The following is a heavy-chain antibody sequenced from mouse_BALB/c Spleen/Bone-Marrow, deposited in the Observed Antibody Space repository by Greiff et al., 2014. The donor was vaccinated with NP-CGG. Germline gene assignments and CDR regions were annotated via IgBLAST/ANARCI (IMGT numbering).Heavy chain of an antibody. J-gene: IGHJ2*01. CDR3: ARYDGYFDY. Sequence: VQLQQSGAELVRPGTSVKESCKASGYAFTDYLMEWLKQRPGQGLEWIGVINPGSGSTNYSEKFKDKATLTADKSSSTAYMQLSSLTSDDSAVYFCARYDGYFDYWGQGTILTVSS. CDR1: GYAFTDYL. CDR2: INPGSGST. D-gene: IGHD2-3*01. V-gene: IGHV1-54*01.